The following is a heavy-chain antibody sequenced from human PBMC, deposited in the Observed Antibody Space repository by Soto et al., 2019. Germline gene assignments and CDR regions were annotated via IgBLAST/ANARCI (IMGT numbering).Heavy chain of an antibody. J-gene: IGHJ4*02. CDR1: GGSVSTYQ. V-gene: IGHV4-59*02. Sequence: SETLSVTCTISGGSVSTYQWNWSRQPPGKELEWIGLTSYSGNTNYNPSLKSRVAMAVDTSKNQFSLTLSSVTAADTAVYYCAGDGMGPFHFRGQGTLATVSS. D-gene: IGHD1-1*01. CDR3: AGDGMGPFHF. CDR2: TSYSGNT.